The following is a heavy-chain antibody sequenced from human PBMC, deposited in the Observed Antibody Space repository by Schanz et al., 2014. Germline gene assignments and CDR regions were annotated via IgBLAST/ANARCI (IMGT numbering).Heavy chain of an antibody. CDR3: ARGYGDSPTDF. CDR2: IIPILGIA. Sequence: QVQLVQSGAEVKKPGSSVKVSCKASGGTFSSYSISWVRQAPGQGLEWMGRIIPILGIANYAQKLQGRVTITADRSTSTAYMELSSLRSEDTAVYYCARGYGDSPTDFWGQGTLVTVSS. J-gene: IGHJ4*02. CDR1: GGTFSSYS. D-gene: IGHD4-17*01. V-gene: IGHV1-69*02.